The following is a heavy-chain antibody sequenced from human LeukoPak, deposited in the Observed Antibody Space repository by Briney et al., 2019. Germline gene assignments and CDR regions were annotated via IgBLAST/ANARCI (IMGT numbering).Heavy chain of an antibody. J-gene: IGHJ4*02. Sequence: ASVKVSCKASGYTFTSYAMHWVRQAPGQRLEWMGWINSGNGNTKYSQKFQGRVTITRDTSASTAYMELSSLRSEDTAVYYCARSSLYYYDSSGYYWRFFDYWGQGTLVTVSS. V-gene: IGHV1-3*01. CDR2: INSGNGNT. CDR3: ARSSLYYYDSSGYYWRFFDY. D-gene: IGHD3-22*01. CDR1: GYTFTSYA.